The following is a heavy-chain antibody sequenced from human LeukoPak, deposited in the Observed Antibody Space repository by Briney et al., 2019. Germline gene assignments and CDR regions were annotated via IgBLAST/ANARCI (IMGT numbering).Heavy chain of an antibody. V-gene: IGHV4-4*07. CDR2: IYTSGST. Sequence: SETLSLTCTVSGGSISSYYWSWIRQPAGKGLEWIGRIYTSGSTNYNPSLKSRVTMSVDTSKNQFSLKLSSVTAADTAVYYCARDFYGSGSINWFDPWGQGTLVTVSS. J-gene: IGHJ5*02. CDR3: ARDFYGSGSINWFDP. CDR1: GGSISSYY. D-gene: IGHD3-10*01.